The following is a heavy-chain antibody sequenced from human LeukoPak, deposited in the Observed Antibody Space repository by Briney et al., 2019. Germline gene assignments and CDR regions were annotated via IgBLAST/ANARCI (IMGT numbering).Heavy chain of an antibody. J-gene: IGHJ4*02. CDR2: ISPSGGST. V-gene: IGHV1-46*01. CDR3: ARERGSSGYYIDS. Sequence: ASVKVSCKAFGYTFTSNYMHWVRQAPGQGPEWMGVISPSGGSTTYAQKFQGRVTLTRDMPTSTDYLELSSLRSEDTAVYYCARERGSSGYYIDSWGQGTLVTVSS. D-gene: IGHD6-19*01. CDR1: GYTFTSNY.